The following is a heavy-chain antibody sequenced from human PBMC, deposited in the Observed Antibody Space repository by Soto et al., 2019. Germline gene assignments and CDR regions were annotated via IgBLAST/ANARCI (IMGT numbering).Heavy chain of an antibody. CDR2: IYYSGST. J-gene: IGHJ3*02. CDR3: ARVWCYDFWSGYFRPDDALDI. D-gene: IGHD3-3*01. Sequence: SETLSLTCTVAAGSITSYYVSWIRQSAGKGLEWIGYIYYSGSTSYNPSLKSRVTISVDTSKNQFSLKLSSVTAADTAVYYCARVWCYDFWSGYFRPDDALDIWGQGTMVTVSS. CDR1: AGSITSYY. V-gene: IGHV4-59*06.